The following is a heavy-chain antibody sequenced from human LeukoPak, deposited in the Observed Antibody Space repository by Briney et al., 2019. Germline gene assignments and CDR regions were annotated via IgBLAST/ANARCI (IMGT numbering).Heavy chain of an antibody. V-gene: IGHV3-7*01. J-gene: IGHJ4*02. Sequence: PGGSLRLSCAAPGFTFSSYWMSWVRQAPGKGLEWVANIKQDGSEKYYVDSVKGRFTISRDNAKNSLYLQMNSLRAEDTAVYYCARDLMGIAYRGAFYYWGQGTLVTVSS. D-gene: IGHD6-13*01. CDR2: IKQDGSEK. CDR3: ARDLMGIAYRGAFYY. CDR1: GFTFSSYW.